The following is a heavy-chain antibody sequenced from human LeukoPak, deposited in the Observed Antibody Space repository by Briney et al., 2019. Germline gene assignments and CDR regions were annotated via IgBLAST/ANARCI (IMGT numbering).Heavy chain of an antibody. J-gene: IGHJ4*02. D-gene: IGHD2-8*01. V-gene: IGHV4-39*07. CDR2: IYYSGNT. Sequence: PSETLSLPCTVSGGSISSSSYYWGWIRQPPGKGLEWIGSIYYSGNTYYNPSLKSRVTISVDTSKNQFSLKLSSVTAADTAVYYCARDFVVLMVYAPTGYFDYWGQGTLVTVSS. CDR3: ARDFVVLMVYAPTGYFDY. CDR1: GGSISSSSYY.